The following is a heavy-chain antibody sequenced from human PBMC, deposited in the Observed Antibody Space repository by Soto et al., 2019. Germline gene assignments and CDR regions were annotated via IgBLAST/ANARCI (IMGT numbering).Heavy chain of an antibody. D-gene: IGHD6-19*01. J-gene: IGHJ6*02. CDR2: IYYSGST. CDR1: GGSISSGDYY. Sequence: PSETLSLTCTVSGGSISSGDYYWSWIRQPPGKGLEWIGYIYYSGSTYYNPSLKSRVTISVDTSKNQFSLKLNSVTAADTAVYYCARTIPNSGFRRGMDVWGQGTTVTVSS. V-gene: IGHV4-30-4*01. CDR3: ARTIPNSGFRRGMDV.